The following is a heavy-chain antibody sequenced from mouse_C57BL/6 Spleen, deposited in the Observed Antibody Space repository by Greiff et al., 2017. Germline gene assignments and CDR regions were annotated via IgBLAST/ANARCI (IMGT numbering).Heavy chain of an antibody. V-gene: IGHV1-81*01. Sequence: QVQLQQSGAELARPGASVKLSCKASGYTFTSYGISWVKQRTGQGLEWIGEIYPRSGNTYYNEKFKGKATLTADKSSSTAYMELRSLTSEGSAVYFCARRPANWDVMDDWGQGTSVTVSS. J-gene: IGHJ4*01. CDR2: IYPRSGNT. D-gene: IGHD4-1*01. CDR1: GYTFTSYG. CDR3: ARRPANWDVMDD.